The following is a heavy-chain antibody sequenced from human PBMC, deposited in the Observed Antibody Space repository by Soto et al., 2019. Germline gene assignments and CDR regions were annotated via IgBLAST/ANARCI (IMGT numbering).Heavy chain of an antibody. D-gene: IGHD1-26*01. CDR1: GYTFSNYG. V-gene: IGHV1-18*01. CDR3: ARVGMGKSYWTLDS. J-gene: IGHJ4*02. CDR2: IMAYNNNP. Sequence: GASVKVSCKASGYTFSNYGVNWVRQAPGQGLEWLGYIMAYNNNPHYAQKFVGRVTMTADTSTSTAFLELRSLTSDDTAVYYCARVGMGKSYWTLDSWGQGTQVTVS.